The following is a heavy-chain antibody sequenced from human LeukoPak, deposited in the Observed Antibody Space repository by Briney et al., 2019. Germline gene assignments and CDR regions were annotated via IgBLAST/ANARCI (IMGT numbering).Heavy chain of an antibody. Sequence: PSETLSLTCAVYGGSFSGYYWSWIRQPPGKGLEWIGEINHSGSTNYNPSLKSRVTISVDTSKNQFSLKLSSVTAADTAVYYCARDRLVVTAISFASLDYWGQGTLVTVSS. CDR1: GGSFSGYY. J-gene: IGHJ4*02. V-gene: IGHV4-34*01. CDR3: ARDRLVVTAISFASLDY. D-gene: IGHD2-21*02. CDR2: INHSGST.